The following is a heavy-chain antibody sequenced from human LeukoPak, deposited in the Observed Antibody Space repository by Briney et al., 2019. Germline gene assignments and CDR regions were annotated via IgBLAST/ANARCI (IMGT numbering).Heavy chain of an antibody. CDR2: INTDGSST. CDR3: ARASIAARGYAFDI. CDR1: RFTFSSYW. D-gene: IGHD6-6*01. V-gene: IGHV3-74*01. Sequence: PGGSLRLSCAASRFTFSSYWMHWVRQAPGKGLVWVSRINTDGSSTSYADSVKGRFTISRDNAKNTLYLQMNSLRAEDTAVYYCARASIAARGYAFDIWGQGTMVTVSS. J-gene: IGHJ3*02.